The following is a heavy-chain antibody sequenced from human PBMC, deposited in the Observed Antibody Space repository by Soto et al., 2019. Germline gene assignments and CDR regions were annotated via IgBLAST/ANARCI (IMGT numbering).Heavy chain of an antibody. D-gene: IGHD5-12*01. CDR2: INHSGST. V-gene: IGHV4-34*01. CDR1: GGSFSGYY. Sequence: PSETLSLTCAVYGGSFSGYYWSWIRQPPGKGLEWIGEINHSGSTNYNPSLKSRVTISVDTSKNQFSLKLSSVTAADTAVYYCARGGYSGYDICEYFDYWGQGTLVTVS. CDR3: ARGGYSGYDICEYFDY. J-gene: IGHJ4*02.